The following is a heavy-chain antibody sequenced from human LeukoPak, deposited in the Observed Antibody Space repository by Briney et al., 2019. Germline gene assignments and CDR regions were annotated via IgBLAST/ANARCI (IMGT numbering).Heavy chain of an antibody. J-gene: IGHJ5*02. CDR2: MNPNSGNT. CDR1: GYTFTSYD. V-gene: IGHV1-8*01. Sequence: ASVKVSCKASGYTFTSYDINWVRQATGQGLEWMGWMNPNSGNTGYARKFQGRVTMTRNTSISTAYMELSSLRSEDTAVYYCARGHVEAAAGTSWFDPWGQGTLVTVSS. CDR3: ARGHVEAAAGTSWFDP. D-gene: IGHD6-13*01.